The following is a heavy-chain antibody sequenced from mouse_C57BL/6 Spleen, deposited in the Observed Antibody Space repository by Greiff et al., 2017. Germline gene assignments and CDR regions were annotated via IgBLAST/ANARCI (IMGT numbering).Heavy chain of an antibody. V-gene: IGHV14-3*01. D-gene: IGHD1-1*01. Sequence: VQLQQSVAELVRPGASVKLSCTASVFNIKNTYMHWVKQRPEQGLEWIGRIDPANGDTKYAPKFQGKATITADTSSNTAYLQLSSLTSEDTAIYYCARVVTTVVPYWYFDVWGTGTTVTVSS. CDR1: VFNIKNTY. CDR3: ARVVTTVVPYWYFDV. CDR2: IDPANGDT. J-gene: IGHJ1*03.